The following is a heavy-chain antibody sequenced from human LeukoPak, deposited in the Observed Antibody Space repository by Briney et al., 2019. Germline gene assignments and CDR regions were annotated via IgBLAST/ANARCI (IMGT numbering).Heavy chain of an antibody. D-gene: IGHD3-9*01. Sequence: SETLSLTCTVSGGSISGYYWSWIRQPAGKGLEWIGRIYTSGSTNYNPSLKSRVTMSVDTSKNQFSLKLSSVTAADTAVYYCARDGGLTGYVIFDYWGQGTLVTVSS. V-gene: IGHV4-4*07. CDR1: GGSISGYY. CDR3: ARDGGLTGYVIFDY. J-gene: IGHJ4*02. CDR2: IYTSGST.